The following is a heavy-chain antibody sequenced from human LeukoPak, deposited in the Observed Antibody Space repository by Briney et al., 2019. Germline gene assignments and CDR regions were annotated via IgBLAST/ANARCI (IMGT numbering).Heavy chain of an antibody. CDR3: ARQVPVTYYYGSGSPKPVGYFDY. Sequence: PSETLSLTCTVSGGSISSSSYYWGWIRQPPGKGLEWIGRIYTSGSTNYNPSLKSRVTISVDTSKNQFSLKLSSVTAADTAVYYCARQVPVTYYYGSGSPKPVGYFDYWGQGTLVTVSS. CDR2: IYTSGST. V-gene: IGHV4-39*01. J-gene: IGHJ4*02. CDR1: GGSISSSSYY. D-gene: IGHD3-10*01.